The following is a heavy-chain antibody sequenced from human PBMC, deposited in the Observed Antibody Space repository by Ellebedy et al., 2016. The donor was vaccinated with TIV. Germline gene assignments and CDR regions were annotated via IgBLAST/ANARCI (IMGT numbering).Heavy chain of an antibody. D-gene: IGHD5-12*01. CDR3: ARAESGGYAWDY. Sequence: AASVKISCKASGGTFSNYAISWVRQAPGQGLEWMGGIIPIFRTPTYAQNFQGRVTITADESTSTAYMELSSLRYEDTAVYFCARAESGGYAWDYWGQGTQVTVSS. V-gene: IGHV1-69*13. J-gene: IGHJ4*02. CDR1: GGTFSNYA. CDR2: IIPIFRTP.